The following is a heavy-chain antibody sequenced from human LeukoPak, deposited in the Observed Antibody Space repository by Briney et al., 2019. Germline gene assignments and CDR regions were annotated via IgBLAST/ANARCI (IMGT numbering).Heavy chain of an antibody. V-gene: IGHV4-34*01. CDR2: INHSGST. CDR1: GGSFSGYY. CDR3: ATRSGEDAFDI. D-gene: IGHD3-3*01. Sequence: SETVSLTCAVYGGSFSGYYWSWIRQPPGKGLEWIGEINHSGSTNYNPSLKSRVTISVDTSKNQFSLKLSSVTAVDTAVYYCATRSGEDAFDIWGQGTMVTVSS. J-gene: IGHJ3*02.